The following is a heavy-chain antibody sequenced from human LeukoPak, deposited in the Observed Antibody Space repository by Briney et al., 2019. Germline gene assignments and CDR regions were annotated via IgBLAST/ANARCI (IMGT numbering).Heavy chain of an antibody. CDR3: ARLYDFWSGYPSDY. D-gene: IGHD3-3*01. CDR2: INPNSGGT. CDR1: GYTFTGYY. J-gene: IGHJ4*02. Sequence: GASVKVSCKASGYTFTGYYMHWVRQAPGQGLEWMGWINPNSGGTNYAQKFQGRVTMARDTSISTAYMELSRLRSDDTAVYYCARLYDFWSGYPSDYWGQGTLVTVSS. V-gene: IGHV1-2*02.